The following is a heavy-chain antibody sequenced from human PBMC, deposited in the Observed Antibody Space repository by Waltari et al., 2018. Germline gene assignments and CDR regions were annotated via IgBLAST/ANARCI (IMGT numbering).Heavy chain of an antibody. D-gene: IGHD2-8*01. CDR1: GYTFTSYY. CDR2: IHPSGGST. Sequence: QVQLVQSGAEVKKPGASVKVSCKASGYTFTSYYMHWVRQAPGNGLEWMGIIHPSGGSTSYGEKFQCRVTMTRDTSTSTVYMELCSLRSEDRSVYYCARVKAPATEIVLMVYAAAYYYYGMDVWGQGTTVTVSS. V-gene: IGHV1-46*01. CDR3: ARVKAPATEIVLMVYAAAYYYYGMDV. J-gene: IGHJ6*02.